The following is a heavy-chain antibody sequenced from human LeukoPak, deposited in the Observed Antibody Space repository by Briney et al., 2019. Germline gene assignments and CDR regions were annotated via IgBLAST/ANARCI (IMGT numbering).Heavy chain of an antibody. V-gene: IGHV4-39*01. CDR3: ARYWGPYDNSGAYFDY. J-gene: IGHJ4*02. CDR1: GGSISGYY. CDR2: IHYTGST. Sequence: KASETLSLTCTVSGGSISGYYWTWIRQPPGKGLEWIATIHYTGSTYYNPSLKSRVTISVDTSKNQFSLKLSSVTAADTAMYYCARYWGPYDNSGAYFDYWGQGALVTVSS. D-gene: IGHD3-22*01.